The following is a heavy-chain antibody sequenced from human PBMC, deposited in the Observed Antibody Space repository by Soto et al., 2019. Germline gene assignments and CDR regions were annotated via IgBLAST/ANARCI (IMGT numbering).Heavy chain of an antibody. J-gene: IGHJ6*02. Sequence: EVQLVESGGGLVQPGGSLRLSCAASGFSFSSYWMHWVRQAPGSGLVWVSRLNSDGTDTDYADSVKGLFTISRDTAKDTLYLQMNSLRTEDTAVYYCARELTAFGMDVWGQGTTVTVSS. CDR3: ARELTAFGMDV. V-gene: IGHV3-74*01. D-gene: IGHD3-9*01. CDR1: GFSFSSYW. CDR2: LNSDGTDT.